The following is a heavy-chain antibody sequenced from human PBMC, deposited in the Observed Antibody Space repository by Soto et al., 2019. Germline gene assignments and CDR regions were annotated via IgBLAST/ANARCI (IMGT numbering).Heavy chain of an antibody. CDR2: IWYDESKK. CDR1: GFTFNTHG. CDR3: ARSSGLGIDF. V-gene: IGHV3-33*01. J-gene: IGHJ1*01. D-gene: IGHD6-19*01. Sequence: QVQLVEYGGGVVQPGRSLRLSCAASGFTFNTHGMHWVRQAPGKGLEWVAVIWYDESKKYYEDSVTGRFTISRDNSRSALCLQMDSLRAEDKGVYYCARSSGLGIDFWGPSTLVTVSS.